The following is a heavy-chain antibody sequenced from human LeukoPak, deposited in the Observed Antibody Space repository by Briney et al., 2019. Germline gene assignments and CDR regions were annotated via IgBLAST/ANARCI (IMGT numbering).Heavy chain of an antibody. V-gene: IGHV4-4*07. Sequence: SETLSLTCTVSGGSISSYDWSWIRQPAGKGLEWIGRIYTSGSTNYNPSLKSRVTTSVDTSKNQFSLKLSSVTAADTAVYYCARIVVPAAMGWFDPWGQGTLVTVSS. D-gene: IGHD2-2*01. J-gene: IGHJ5*02. CDR3: ARIVVPAAMGWFDP. CDR2: IYTSGST. CDR1: GGSISSYD.